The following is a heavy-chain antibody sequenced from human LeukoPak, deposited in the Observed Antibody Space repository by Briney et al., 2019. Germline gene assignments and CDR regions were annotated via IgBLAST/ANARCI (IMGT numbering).Heavy chain of an antibody. J-gene: IGHJ1*01. Sequence: SVKVSCKASGGTFSSYAISWVRQAPGQGLERMGRIIPILGIANYAQKFQGRVTITADKSTSTAHMELSSLRSEDTAVYYCASKAAAGKGYFQHWGQGTLVTVSS. CDR2: IIPILGIA. D-gene: IGHD6-13*01. V-gene: IGHV1-69*04. CDR3: ASKAAAGKGYFQH. CDR1: GGTFSSYA.